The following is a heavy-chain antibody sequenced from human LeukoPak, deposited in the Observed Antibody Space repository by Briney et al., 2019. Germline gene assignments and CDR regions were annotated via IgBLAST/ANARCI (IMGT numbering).Heavy chain of an antibody. D-gene: IGHD3-10*01. V-gene: IGHV3-48*04. CDR1: GFTFSSYW. Sequence: PGGSLRLSCAASGFTFSSYWMSWVRQAPGKGLEWVSYISSSGSTIYYADSVKGRFTISRDNAKNSLYLQMNTLRAEDTAVYYCVRDGAVVTSGSYPWRYFQYWGLGTLVTVSS. CDR2: ISSSGSTI. J-gene: IGHJ1*01. CDR3: VRDGAVVTSGSYPWRYFQY.